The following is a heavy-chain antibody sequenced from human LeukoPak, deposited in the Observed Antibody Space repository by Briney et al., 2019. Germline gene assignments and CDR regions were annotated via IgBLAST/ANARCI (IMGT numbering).Heavy chain of an antibody. CDR3: ARSGSYYFDY. D-gene: IGHD1-26*01. J-gene: IGHJ4*02. V-gene: IGHV4-38-2*02. Sequence: SETLSLTCTVSGYSISSGYYWGWIRQPPGKGLEWIGSIYYSGSTYYNPSLKSRVTISVDTSKNQFSLKLSSVTAADTAVYYCARSGSYYFDYWGQGTLVTVSS. CDR1: GYSISSGYY. CDR2: IYYSGST.